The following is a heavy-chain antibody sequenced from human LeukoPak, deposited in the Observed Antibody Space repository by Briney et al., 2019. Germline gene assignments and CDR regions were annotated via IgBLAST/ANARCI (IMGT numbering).Heavy chain of an antibody. CDR1: GFTFSSYG. D-gene: IGHD1-26*01. CDR2: ISYDGSNK. CDR3: AKDLESYYLWVVDY. V-gene: IGHV3-30*18. Sequence: GGSLRLSCEASGFTFSSYGMHWVRQAPGQGLEWVAVISYDGSNKYYADSVKGRFTISRDNSKNTLYLQMNSLRAEDTAVYYCAKDLESYYLWVVDYWGQGTLVTVSS. J-gene: IGHJ4*02.